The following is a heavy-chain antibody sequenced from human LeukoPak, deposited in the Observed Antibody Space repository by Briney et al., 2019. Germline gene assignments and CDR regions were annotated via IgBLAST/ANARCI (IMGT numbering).Heavy chain of an antibody. CDR1: GGTFSSYA. CDR3: ARVGSGPTGTNDAFDI. J-gene: IGHJ3*02. D-gene: IGHD1-7*01. CDR2: IIPIFGTA. Sequence: ASVKVSCKASGGTFSSYAISWVRQAPGQGLEWMGGIIPIFGTANYAQKFQGRVTITTDESTSTAYMELSSLRSEDTAVYYCARVGSGPTGTNDAFDIWGQGTMVTVSS. V-gene: IGHV1-69*05.